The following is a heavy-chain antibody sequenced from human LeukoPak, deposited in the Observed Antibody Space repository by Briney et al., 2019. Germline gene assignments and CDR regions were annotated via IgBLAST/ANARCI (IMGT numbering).Heavy chain of an antibody. CDR2: ITHDGSNK. Sequence: GGSLGLSCVASGLAFSRWGIHWVRQAPGKGLEWVAFITHDGSNKYYGDSVKGRFTISRDDSKSTLYLQMNSLRSEDTAVYYCVKDPPLLAGAFDLWGQGTVVTVSS. D-gene: IGHD3-3*02. CDR1: GLAFSRWG. CDR3: VKDPPLLAGAFDL. J-gene: IGHJ3*01. V-gene: IGHV3-30*02.